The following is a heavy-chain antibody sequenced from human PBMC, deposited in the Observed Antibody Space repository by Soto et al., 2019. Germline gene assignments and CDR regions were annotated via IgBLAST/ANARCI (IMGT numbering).Heavy chain of an antibody. V-gene: IGHV3-23*01. CDR2: IFGDGSRA. CDR3: AKDARPDGYWDFDY. CDR1: GFTFSTYT. J-gene: IGHJ4*02. D-gene: IGHD5-12*01. Sequence: EVQLLESGGGLVQPGGSLRLACAASGFTFSTYTMNWVRQAPGKALEWVSGIFGDGSRAYYADSVKGRFTISRDNSKNTLYLQMSSLRVEDTAVYYCAKDARPDGYWDFDYWGQGTLVTVSS.